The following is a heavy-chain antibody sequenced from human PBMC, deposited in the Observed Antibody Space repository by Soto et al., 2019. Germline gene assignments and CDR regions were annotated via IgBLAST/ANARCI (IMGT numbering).Heavy chain of an antibody. J-gene: IGHJ4*02. CDR2: IDWDDDE. CDR1: GFSLSTSGMC. Sequence: SGPTLVNPTQTLTLTCTFSGFSLSTSGMCVSWIRQPPGKALEWLARIDWDDDEYYSTPLKTRLTISKDTSKNQVVLTMTNMDPVDTARYYCAHIVVAGLGYYFDYSGQGTLVTVSS. CDR3: AHIVVAGLGYYFDY. V-gene: IGHV2-70*12. D-gene: IGHD6-19*01.